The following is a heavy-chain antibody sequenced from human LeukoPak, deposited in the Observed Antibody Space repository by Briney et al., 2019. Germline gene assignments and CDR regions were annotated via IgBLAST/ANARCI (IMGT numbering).Heavy chain of an antibody. CDR3: ARGRVYYDILTGYYDY. D-gene: IGHD3-9*01. CDR1: GGSISSGSYY. Sequence: SQTLSLTCTVSGGSISSGSYYWSWIRQPAGKGLEWIGRIYTSGSTNYNPSLKSRVTISVDTSKNQFSLKLSSVTAADTAVHYCARGRVYYDILTGYYDYWGQGTLVTVSS. J-gene: IGHJ4*02. CDR2: IYTSGST. V-gene: IGHV4-61*02.